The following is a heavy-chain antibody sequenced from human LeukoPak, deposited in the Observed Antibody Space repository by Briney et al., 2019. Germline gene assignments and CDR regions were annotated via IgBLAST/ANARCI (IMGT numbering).Heavy chain of an antibody. CDR2: IWYDGSNK. CDR3: ARIDDYGDHGAFDI. J-gene: IGHJ3*02. Sequence: GRSLRLSCAASGFSFSNYGMHWVRQAPGKGLEWVAVIWYDGSNKYYADSVKGRFTISRDNSKNTLYLQMNSLRAEDTAVYYCARIDDYGDHGAFDIWGQGTMVTVSS. V-gene: IGHV3-33*01. CDR1: GFSFSNYG. D-gene: IGHD4-17*01.